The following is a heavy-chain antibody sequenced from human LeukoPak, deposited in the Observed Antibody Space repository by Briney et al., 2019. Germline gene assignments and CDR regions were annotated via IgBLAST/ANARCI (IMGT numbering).Heavy chain of an antibody. D-gene: IGHD3-22*01. CDR1: GYTFTGYF. V-gene: IGHV1-2*02. J-gene: IGHJ4*02. CDR2: INPNNRGT. CDR3: ARDERYDSSGYPFDY. Sequence: ASVKVSCKASGYTFTGYFIHWVRQAPGQGLEWMGWINPNNRGTKYAQKFQDRVTMTRDTSISTAYMELSRLRSDDTAVYYCARDERYDSSGYPFDYWGQGTLVTVSS.